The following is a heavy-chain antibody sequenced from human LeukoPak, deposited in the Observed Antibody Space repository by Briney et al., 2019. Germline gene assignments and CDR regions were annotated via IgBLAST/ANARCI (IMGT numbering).Heavy chain of an antibody. CDR2: INPNGGST. Sequence: GASVKVSCKASGYTFTSYYMHWVRQAPGQGLEWMGIINPNGGSTSYAQKFQGRVTMTRDTSTSTVYMELSSLRSEDTAVYYCARDLSSEGYFDYWGQGTLVTVSS. D-gene: IGHD2/OR15-2a*01. CDR3: ARDLSSEGYFDY. J-gene: IGHJ4*02. V-gene: IGHV1-46*01. CDR1: GYTFTSYY.